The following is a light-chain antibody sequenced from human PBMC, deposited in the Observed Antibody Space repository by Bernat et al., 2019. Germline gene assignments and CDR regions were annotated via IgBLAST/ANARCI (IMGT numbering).Light chain of an antibody. CDR1: QRISSR. J-gene: IGKJ1*01. CDR3: QQYNSYSPWT. V-gene: IGKV1-5*03. Sequence: DIQMTQSPSTLSASVGDRVTITCRASQRISSRLAWYQQKPGKATKLLIYKASSVESGVPSRFSGSGSGTEFTLTISSLQPDDFATYYCQQYNSYSPWTFGQGTKVEIK. CDR2: KAS.